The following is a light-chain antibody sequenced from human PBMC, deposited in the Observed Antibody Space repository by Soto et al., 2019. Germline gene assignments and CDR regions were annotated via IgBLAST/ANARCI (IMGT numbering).Light chain of an antibody. CDR2: QDS. V-gene: IGLV3-1*01. Sequence: SYELTQPPSVSGSPGQTASITCSGDNLGDKYACWYQQKPGQSPVLVIYQDSKRPSGIPERFSGSNSGNTATLTISGTQAMDEADYYCQSWDSRTAVVFGGGTKLTVL. CDR1: NLGDKY. CDR3: QSWDSRTAVV. J-gene: IGLJ2*01.